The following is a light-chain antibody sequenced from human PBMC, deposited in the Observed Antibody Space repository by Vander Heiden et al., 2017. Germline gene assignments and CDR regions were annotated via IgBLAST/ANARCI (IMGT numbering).Light chain of an antibody. CDR1: QSIGKY. J-gene: IGKJ5*01. V-gene: IGKV1-39*01. Sequence: DIQMTQSPFSLSASVGERVTITCRASQSIGKYLNWYGQKPGKAPKLLIFLASSLQSGVPSRFTGSGSGTEFTLTINSLQPEDFAAYYCQQCYSAPATFGQGTRLEIK. CDR2: LAS. CDR3: QQCYSAPAT.